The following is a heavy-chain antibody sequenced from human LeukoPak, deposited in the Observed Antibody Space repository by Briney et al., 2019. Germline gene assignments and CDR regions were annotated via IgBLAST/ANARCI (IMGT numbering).Heavy chain of an antibody. CDR2: IRHDGNSK. CDR3: AKGYLGLCTGGSCFHFDY. D-gene: IGHD2-15*01. Sequence: PGGSLRLSCAASGFTLINYGMHWVRQTPGKGLEWVAFIRHDGNSKFYADSVKGRFTISRDNSKNALYLQMDSLTDEDTAVYYCAKGYLGLCTGGSCFHFDYWGQGTLLTVSS. J-gene: IGHJ4*02. CDR1: GFTLINYG. V-gene: IGHV3-30*02.